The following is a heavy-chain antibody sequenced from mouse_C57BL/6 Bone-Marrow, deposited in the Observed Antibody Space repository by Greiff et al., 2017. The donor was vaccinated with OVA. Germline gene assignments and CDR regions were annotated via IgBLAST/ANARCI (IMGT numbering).Heavy chain of an antibody. Sequence: EVQLQESGGGLVQPGGSLKLSCAASGFTFSDYYMYWVRQTPEKRLEWVAYISNGGGSTYYPDTVKGRFTISRDNAKNTLYLQMSRLKSEDTAMYYCARRYGYFPWFAYWGQGTLVTVSA. D-gene: IGHD2-2*01. V-gene: IGHV5-12*01. CDR3: ARRYGYFPWFAY. J-gene: IGHJ3*01. CDR1: GFTFSDYY. CDR2: ISNGGGST.